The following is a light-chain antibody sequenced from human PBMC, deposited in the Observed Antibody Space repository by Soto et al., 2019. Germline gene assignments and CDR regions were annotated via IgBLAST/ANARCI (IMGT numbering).Light chain of an antibody. Sequence: IQFTQSPSSLSASVGDRVTITCRASQSLNTRLAWYRQRPGKAPKVLIYDASSLESGVPSRFSGSGAGTECTLPISSLQPDDVATDYCQQFNSYSRTFGQGTKVDIK. CDR2: DAS. V-gene: IGKV1-5*01. CDR1: QSLNTR. J-gene: IGKJ1*01. CDR3: QQFNSYSRT.